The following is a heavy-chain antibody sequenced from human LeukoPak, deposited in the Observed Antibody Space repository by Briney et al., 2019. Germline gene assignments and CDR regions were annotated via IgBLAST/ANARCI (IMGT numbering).Heavy chain of an antibody. V-gene: IGHV3-30*18. CDR1: GLTFSNYG. J-gene: IGHJ6*02. Sequence: SGGSLRLSCVASGLTFSNYGMHWVRQAPGKGLGWVAVISYDGSNKYYADSVKGRFTISRDNSKNTLYLQMNSLRVEDTAVYYCAKDIFITMVRGVISTGGMDVWGQGTTVTVSS. CDR3: AKDIFITMVRGVISTGGMDV. CDR2: ISYDGSNK. D-gene: IGHD3-10*01.